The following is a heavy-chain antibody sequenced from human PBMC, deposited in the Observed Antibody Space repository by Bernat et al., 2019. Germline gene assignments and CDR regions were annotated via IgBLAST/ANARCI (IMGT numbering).Heavy chain of an antibody. V-gene: IGHV4-39*01. CDR3: ARHAPVVDWFDP. J-gene: IGHJ5*02. CDR1: GGSISSSSYY. CDR2: IYYSGST. Sequence: QLQLQESGPGLVKPSETLSLTCTVSGGSISSSSYYWGWIRQPPGKGLEWIGSIYYSGSTYYNPSLKSRVTISVDTSKNQFSLKLSSVTAADTAVYYCARHAPVVDWFDPWGQGTLVTVSS.